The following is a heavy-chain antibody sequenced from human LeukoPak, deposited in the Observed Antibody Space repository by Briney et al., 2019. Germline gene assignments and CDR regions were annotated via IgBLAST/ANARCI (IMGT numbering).Heavy chain of an antibody. CDR3: ARHGGPYDSSGYYYAFDI. CDR1: GGSISSSYY. Sequence: PSETLSLTCTISGGSISSSYYWGWIRQSPGKGLEWIGSIYYSGSTYYNPSLKSRVTISVDTSKNQFSLKLSSVTAADTAVYYCARHGGPYDSSGYYYAFDIWGQGTMVTVSS. J-gene: IGHJ3*02. CDR2: IYYSGST. V-gene: IGHV4-39*01. D-gene: IGHD3-22*01.